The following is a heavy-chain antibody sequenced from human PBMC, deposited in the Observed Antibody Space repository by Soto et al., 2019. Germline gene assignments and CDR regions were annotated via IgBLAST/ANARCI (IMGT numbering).Heavy chain of an antibody. Sequence: QVQLVESGGGVVQPGRSLRLSCAASGFTFSSYGMHWVRQAPGKGLEWVAVIWYDGSNKYYADSVKGRFTISRDNSKNTLYLQMNSLRAEDTAVYYCARDAPLKGGMDVWGQGTTVTVSS. CDR2: IWYDGSNK. J-gene: IGHJ6*02. V-gene: IGHV3-33*01. CDR3: ARDAPLKGGMDV. CDR1: GFTFSSYG.